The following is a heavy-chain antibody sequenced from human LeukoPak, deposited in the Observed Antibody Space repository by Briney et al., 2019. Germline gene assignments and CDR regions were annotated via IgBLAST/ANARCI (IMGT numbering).Heavy chain of an antibody. Sequence: GGSLRLSCAASAFTFSSYAMHWVRQAPRKGLEWVAVISYDGSNKYYADSVKGRFTISRDNSKNTLYLQMHSLRPEDTAVYYCARGGGDPSKYYYYYMDVWGKGTTVTVSS. V-gene: IGHV3-30*04. J-gene: IGHJ6*03. CDR1: AFTFSSYA. CDR3: ARGGGDPSKYYYYYMDV. CDR2: ISYDGSNK. D-gene: IGHD2-21*02.